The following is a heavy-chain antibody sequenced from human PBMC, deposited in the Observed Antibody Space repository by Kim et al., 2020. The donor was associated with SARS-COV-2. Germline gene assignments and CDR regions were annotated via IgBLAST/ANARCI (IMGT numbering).Heavy chain of an antibody. Sequence: KAKSVQGRFNHCRDNAKNTLYLKMNSLRAEDTAVYYCAKGYFFDYWGQGTLVTVSS. CDR3: AKGYFFDY. J-gene: IGHJ4*02. V-gene: IGHV3-23*01.